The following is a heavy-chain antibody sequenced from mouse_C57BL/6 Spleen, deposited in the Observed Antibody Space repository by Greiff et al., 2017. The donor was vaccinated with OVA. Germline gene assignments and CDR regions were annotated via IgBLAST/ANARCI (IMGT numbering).Heavy chain of an antibody. CDR2: INPGSGGT. V-gene: IGHV1-54*01. Sequence: VQLQQSGAELVRPGTSVKVSCKASGYAFTNYLIEWVKQRPGQGLECIGVINPGSGGTNYNEKFKGKATLTADKSSSTAYMQLSSLTSEDSAVYFCARSELITTVVAPYAMDYWGQGTSVTVSS. D-gene: IGHD1-1*01. J-gene: IGHJ4*01. CDR1: GYAFTNYL. CDR3: ARSELITTVVAPYAMDY.